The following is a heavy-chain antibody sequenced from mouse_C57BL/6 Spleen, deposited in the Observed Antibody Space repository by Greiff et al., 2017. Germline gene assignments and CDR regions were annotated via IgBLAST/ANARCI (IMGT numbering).Heavy chain of an antibody. CDR1: GYSITSGYY. V-gene: IGHV3-6*01. CDR3: ARESNSPFYYAMDY. J-gene: IGHJ4*01. D-gene: IGHD2-5*01. Sequence: EVKLMESGPGLVKPSQSLSLTCSVTGYSITSGYYWNWIRQFPGNKLEWMGYISYDGSNNYNPSLKNRISITRDTSKNQFFLKLNSVTTEDTATYYCARESNSPFYYAMDYWGQGTSVTVSS. CDR2: ISYDGSN.